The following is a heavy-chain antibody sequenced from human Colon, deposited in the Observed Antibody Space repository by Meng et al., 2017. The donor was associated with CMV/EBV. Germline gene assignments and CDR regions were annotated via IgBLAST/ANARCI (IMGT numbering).Heavy chain of an antibody. CDR3: ARAVFTRNTPVSGLGY. Sequence: YTFTSYYMHWVRQAPGQGLEWMGIINPSGGSTSYAQKFQGRVTMTRDTSTSTVYMELSSLRSEDTAVYYCARAVFTRNTPVSGLGYWGQGTLVTVSS. CDR2: INPSGGST. D-gene: IGHD2-15*01. CDR1: YTFTSYY. J-gene: IGHJ4*02. V-gene: IGHV1-46*01.